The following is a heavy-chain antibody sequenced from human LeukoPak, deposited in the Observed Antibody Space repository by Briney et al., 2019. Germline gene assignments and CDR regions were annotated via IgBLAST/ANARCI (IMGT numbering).Heavy chain of an antibody. V-gene: IGHV4-34*01. CDR3: ARGTRPHYYDSSGFGWFDP. CDR2: INHSGST. D-gene: IGHD3-22*01. J-gene: IGHJ5*02. CDR1: GGPFSGYY. Sequence: PSETLSLTCAVYGGPFSGYYWSWIRQPPGKGLEWIGEINHSGSTNYNPSLKSRVTISVDTSKNQFSLKLSSVTAADTAVYYCARGTRPHYYDSSGFGWFDPWGQGTLVTVSS.